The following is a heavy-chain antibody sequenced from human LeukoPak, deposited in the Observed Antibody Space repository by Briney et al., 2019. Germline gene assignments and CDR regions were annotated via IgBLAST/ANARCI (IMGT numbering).Heavy chain of an antibody. D-gene: IGHD3-22*01. CDR1: GFTFSSYS. CDR2: ISSSSSTI. V-gene: IGHV3-48*01. J-gene: IGHJ4*02. Sequence: GGSLRLSCAASGFTFSSYSMNWVRQAPGKGLEWVSYISSSSSTIYYADSVKGRFTISRDNAKNSLYLQMNSLRAEDTAVYYCARNDASSGPYYWGQGNLVTVSS. CDR3: ARNDASSGPYY.